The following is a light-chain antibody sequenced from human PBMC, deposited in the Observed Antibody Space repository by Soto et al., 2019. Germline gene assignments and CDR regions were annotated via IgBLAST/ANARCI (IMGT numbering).Light chain of an antibody. J-gene: IGKJ1*01. CDR2: GAS. Sequence: EIVLTQSPGTLSLSPGERATLSCRASQSVDSRFLAWYQQKPGQALRLLMYGASIRATGIPDRFSGSGSGADFTLSIRRLEPEDFAVYYCQQYDSSRTFGQGTKVEMK. CDR1: QSVDSRF. CDR3: QQYDSSRT. V-gene: IGKV3-20*01.